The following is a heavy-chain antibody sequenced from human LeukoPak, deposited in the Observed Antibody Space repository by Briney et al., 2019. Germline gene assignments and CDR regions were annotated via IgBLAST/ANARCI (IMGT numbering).Heavy chain of an antibody. J-gene: IGHJ5*02. CDR2: INSDGSST. Sequence: GGSLRLSCAASGFTFSSYWMHWVRQAPGKGLVWVSRINSDGSSTSYADSVKGRFTISRDNAKNTLYLQMNSLRAEDTAVYYCARAASYLAWFDPWGQGTLVTVSS. CDR3: ARAASYLAWFDP. V-gene: IGHV3-74*01. D-gene: IGHD1-26*01. CDR1: GFTFSSYW.